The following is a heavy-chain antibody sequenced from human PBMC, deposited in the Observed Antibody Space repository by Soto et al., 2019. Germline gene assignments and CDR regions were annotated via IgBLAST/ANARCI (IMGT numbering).Heavy chain of an antibody. D-gene: IGHD1-26*01. CDR1: GFSLSTSGVG. CDR2: IYWNDDK. J-gene: IGHJ4*02. Sequence: SGPTLVNPTQTLTLTCTFSGFSLSTSGVGVGWIRQPPGKALEWLALIYWNDDKRYSPSLKSRLTITKDTSKNQVVLTMTNMDPVVTSTYSCAHAAYNVAIVGATPDYGFWGQGTLVTVSS. CDR3: AHAAYNVAIVGATPDYGF. V-gene: IGHV2-5*01.